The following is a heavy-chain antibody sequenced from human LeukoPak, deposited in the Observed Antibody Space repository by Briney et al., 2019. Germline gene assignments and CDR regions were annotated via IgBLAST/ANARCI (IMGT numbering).Heavy chain of an antibody. CDR3: ARRGRYFDY. J-gene: IGHJ4*02. Sequence: SETLSLTCTVSGDSISSYYWSWIRQSPGKGLEWIGYIYYSGTTNYNPSLKSRVTMSVDTSKNQFSLKLSPVTAADTAVYYCARRGRYFDYWGQGTLVTVSP. D-gene: IGHD3-10*01. CDR1: GDSISSYY. CDR2: IYYSGTT. V-gene: IGHV4-59*08.